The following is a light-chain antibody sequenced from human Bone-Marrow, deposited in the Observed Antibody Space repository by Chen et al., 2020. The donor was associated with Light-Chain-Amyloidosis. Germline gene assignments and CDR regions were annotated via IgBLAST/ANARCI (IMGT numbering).Light chain of an antibody. CDR3: APWDDSLNGYV. CDR2: DNK. J-gene: IGLJ1*01. CDR1: SSNIGSNT. Sequence: QSVLTQPPSASGTPGQRVTISCSGGSSNIGSNTVNWYQQLPGTAPKLLIYDNKQRPSGVPDRFSGSKSGTSASLAISGLQSEDEADYYCAPWDDSLNGYVFGSGTKVTVL. V-gene: IGLV1-44*01.